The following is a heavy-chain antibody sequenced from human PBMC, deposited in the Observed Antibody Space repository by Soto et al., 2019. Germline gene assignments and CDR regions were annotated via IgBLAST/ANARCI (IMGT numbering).Heavy chain of an antibody. J-gene: IGHJ4*02. CDR1: GFTFSRYG. D-gene: IGHD1-1*01. V-gene: IGHV3-30*18. CDR2: ISWDGLAQ. Sequence: GGSLRLSCEASGFTFSRYGMHWVRQAPGMGLEWVAVISWDGLAQYYGDSVKGRFTISRDNSQSTLYLQMNSLRAEDTAIYYCAKETIQVGGPNYFDYWGQGVLVTVSS. CDR3: AKETIQVGGPNYFDY.